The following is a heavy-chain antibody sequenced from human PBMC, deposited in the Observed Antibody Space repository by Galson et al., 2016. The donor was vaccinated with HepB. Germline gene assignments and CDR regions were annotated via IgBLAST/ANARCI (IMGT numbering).Heavy chain of an antibody. D-gene: IGHD6-19*01. CDR1: GGSFSSYA. Sequence: SVKVCCKASGGSFSSYAIHWVRQAPGQGLEWMGGIILISGTANYAQELQGRVTITADESTNTAYMDLSSLRSEDTAVYYCAREPDYSSGQDAFDIWGQGTLVTVSS. J-gene: IGHJ3*02. V-gene: IGHV1-69*13. CDR2: IILISGTA. CDR3: AREPDYSSGQDAFDI.